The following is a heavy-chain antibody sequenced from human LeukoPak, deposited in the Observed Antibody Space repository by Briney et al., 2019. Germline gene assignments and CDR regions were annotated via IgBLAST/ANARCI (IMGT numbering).Heavy chain of an antibody. CDR2: ISGSGGST. J-gene: IGHJ4*02. CDR1: GFTFSSYA. Sequence: VGSLRLSCAASGFTFSSYAMRWLRQAPGKGLEWVSVISGSGGSTYYADSVKGRFTISRDNSKSTLYLQMNSLRADDTAVYYCAKGIVGATGGFDYWGQGTLVTVSS. D-gene: IGHD1-26*01. V-gene: IGHV3-23*01. CDR3: AKGIVGATGGFDY.